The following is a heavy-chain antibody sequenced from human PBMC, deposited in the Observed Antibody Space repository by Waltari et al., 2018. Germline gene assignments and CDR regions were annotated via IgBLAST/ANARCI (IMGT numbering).Heavy chain of an antibody. CDR2: INQDGNKL. CDR1: GFTFSSYW. D-gene: IGHD4-17*01. Sequence: EVHLVESGGGLVQPGGSLRLSCAASGFTFSSYWMSWVRQAPGKGLEWVANINQDGNKLYYVHSVEGRFTISRDNAKNSLYLQMNSLRAEDTAVYYCARDQMVTVTDDNWFDSWGQGNLVTVSS. CDR3: ARDQMVTVTDDNWFDS. V-gene: IGHV3-7*01. J-gene: IGHJ5*01.